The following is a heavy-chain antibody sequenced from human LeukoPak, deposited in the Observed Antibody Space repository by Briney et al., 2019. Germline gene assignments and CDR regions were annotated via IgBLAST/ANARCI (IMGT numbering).Heavy chain of an antibody. Sequence: GGSLRLSCEVSGFTFSSYHMNWVRQAPGKGLEWVSSIGSNGSYIYYADSLTGRFTISRDNAKNSLYLQMNSLRAEDTAMYYCARRATTERGHSYGLDFWGQGTLVTVSS. D-gene: IGHD5-18*01. CDR3: ARRATTERGHSYGLDF. J-gene: IGHJ4*02. V-gene: IGHV3-21*01. CDR2: IGSNGSYI. CDR1: GFTFSSYH.